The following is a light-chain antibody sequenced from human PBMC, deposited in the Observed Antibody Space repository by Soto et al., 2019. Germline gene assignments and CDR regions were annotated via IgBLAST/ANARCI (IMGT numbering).Light chain of an antibody. CDR2: DAS. Sequence: DIQMTQSPSSLSASVGDRVTITCRASQSISSYLNWYQQKPGKAPKLLIYDASSLQSGVPLRFSGSGYGTDFTLTISSLQPEDFATYYCQQSYSKTFGQGTKVEI. CDR3: QQSYSKT. V-gene: IGKV1-39*01. CDR1: QSISSY. J-gene: IGKJ1*01.